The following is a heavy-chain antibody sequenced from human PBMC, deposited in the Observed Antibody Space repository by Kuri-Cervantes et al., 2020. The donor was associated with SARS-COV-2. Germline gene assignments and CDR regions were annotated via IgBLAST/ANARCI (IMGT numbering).Heavy chain of an antibody. Sequence: SETLSLTCTASGGSISSSSYYWGWIRQPPGKGLEWIGSIYYSGSTYYNPSLKSRVTISVDTSKNQFSLKLSSVTAADTAVYYCARVVEDSSAQCWFDPWGQGTLVTVSS. CDR3: ARVVEDSSAQCWFDP. CDR2: IYYSGST. J-gene: IGHJ5*02. V-gene: IGHV4-39*07. CDR1: GGSISSSSYY. D-gene: IGHD6-6*01.